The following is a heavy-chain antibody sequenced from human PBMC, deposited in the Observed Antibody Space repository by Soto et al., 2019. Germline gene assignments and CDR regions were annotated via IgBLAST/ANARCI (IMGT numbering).Heavy chain of an antibody. CDR1: RFSFRDYF. J-gene: IGHJ6*02. V-gene: IGHV1-46*01. CDR2: IKPSGDRT. CDR3: VRDHAYCSGGSCYSPWSNYYYYYGMDV. D-gene: IGHD2-15*01. Sequence: ASVQVSCKASRFSFRDYFMHWVRLAPGQGLEWIGIIKPSGDRTDYAQKFQCRVTITKDTSTSKVDMVLSSRRYEDTAVYYCVRDHAYCSGGSCYSPWSNYYYYYGMDVWGQGTTVTVSS.